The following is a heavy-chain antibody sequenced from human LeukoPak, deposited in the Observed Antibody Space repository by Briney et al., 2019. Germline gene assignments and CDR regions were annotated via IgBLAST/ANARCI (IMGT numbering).Heavy chain of an antibody. V-gene: IGHV3-13*01. CDR3: ARGGPRKNWFDP. Sequence: GESLKISCAASGFTFSSYDMHWVRQATGKGLEWVSAIGTAGDTYYPGSVKGRFTISRENAKNSLYLQMNSLRAGDTAVYYCARGGPRKNWFDPWGQGTLVTVSS. CDR1: GFTFSSYD. CDR2: IGTAGDT. J-gene: IGHJ5*02.